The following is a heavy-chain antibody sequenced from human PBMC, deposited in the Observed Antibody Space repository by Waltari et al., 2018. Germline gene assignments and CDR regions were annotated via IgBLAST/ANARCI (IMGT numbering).Heavy chain of an antibody. CDR1: GGSISSSSYY. CDR3: ARQGHSPYYDFWSGYYTVYYYYGMDV. D-gene: IGHD3-3*01. Sequence: QLQLQESGPGLVKPSETLSLTCTVSGGSISSSSYYWGWIRQPPGKGLEWIGSIYYSGSTYYNPSLKSRVTISVDTSKNQFSLKLSSVTAADTAVYYCARQGHSPYYDFWSGYYTVYYYYGMDVWGQGTTVTVSS. V-gene: IGHV4-39*01. CDR2: IYYSGST. J-gene: IGHJ6*02.